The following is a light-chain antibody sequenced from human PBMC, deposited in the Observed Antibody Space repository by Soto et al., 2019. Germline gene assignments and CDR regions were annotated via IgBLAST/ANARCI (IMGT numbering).Light chain of an antibody. Sequence: EIVLTQSPPTLSLSPGERATLSCRASQSVNNYLAWYRQKPGQAPRLLIYAASNRATGIPARFSGSGSGTDFTLTISSLEPEDCTVYYCQQSSSWPQVTFGGGTRVEIK. CDR1: QSVNNY. CDR3: QQSSSWPQVT. CDR2: AAS. V-gene: IGKV3-11*01. J-gene: IGKJ4*01.